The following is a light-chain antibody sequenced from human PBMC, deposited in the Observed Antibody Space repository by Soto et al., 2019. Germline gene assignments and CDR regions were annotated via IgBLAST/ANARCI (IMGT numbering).Light chain of an antibody. CDR3: SSYRSSSTRYV. J-gene: IGLJ1*01. CDR2: EVS. Sequence: QSALTQPASVSGSPGQSITISCTGTSSDVGGYNYVSWYQQHPGKAPKLMIYEVSNRPSGVSNRFSGSKSGNTASLTISGLXAEDEADYYCSSYRSSSTRYVFGTGTKVTVL. CDR1: SSDVGGYNY. V-gene: IGLV2-14*01.